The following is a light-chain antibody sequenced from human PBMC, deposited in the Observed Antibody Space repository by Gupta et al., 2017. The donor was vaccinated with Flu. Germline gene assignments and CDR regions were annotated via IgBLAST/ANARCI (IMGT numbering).Light chain of an antibody. CDR3: QQYYSTPHT. J-gene: IGKJ1*01. CDR1: QSVLYSSNNKNY. Sequence: DIVMIQHPASLAVSLGGSATINCKSSQSVLYSSNNKNYIAWYQQKPGQPPKLLIYWASTRESGVPDRISGSGSGTDFTLTSSILQAEDVAFYYCQQYYSTPHTFGQGTKVEIK. V-gene: IGKV4-1*01. CDR2: WAS.